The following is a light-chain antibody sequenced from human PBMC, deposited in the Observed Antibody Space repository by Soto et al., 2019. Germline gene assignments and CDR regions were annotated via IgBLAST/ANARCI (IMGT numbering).Light chain of an antibody. CDR3: QQYGSSPET. CDR2: GAS. J-gene: IGKJ1*01. V-gene: IGKV3-20*01. CDR1: QSVSSSY. Sequence: EIVLTQSPGTLSLSPGERATLSCRASQSVSSSYLAWYQQKPGQAPRLLIYGASSRATGIPDRFSGSGSGTDFTLTISRLEPEEFAVYYGQQYGSSPETFGQGTKVEIK.